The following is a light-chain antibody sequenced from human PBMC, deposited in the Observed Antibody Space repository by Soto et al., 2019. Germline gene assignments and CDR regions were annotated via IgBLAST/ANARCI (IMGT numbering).Light chain of an antibody. Sequence: DIVMTQSPDSLSVSLGERATINCKSSQSVLYSSNNKNYLAGYQQKPGQPPKLLIYWASTRESGVPDRFSDRGSGSDFTLTISSLQAEDVAVYYCQQCYSTPPTFGQGTKVEI. CDR3: QQCYSTPPT. V-gene: IGKV4-1*01. CDR1: QSVLYSSNNKNY. J-gene: IGKJ1*01. CDR2: WAS.